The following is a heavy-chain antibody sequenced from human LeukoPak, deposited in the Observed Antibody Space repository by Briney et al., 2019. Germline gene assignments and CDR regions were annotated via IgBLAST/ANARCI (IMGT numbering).Heavy chain of an antibody. CDR2: ISAYNGNT. Sequence: ASVKVSCKASGYTFTSYGISWVRQAPGQELEWMGWISAYNGNTNYAQKLQGRVTMTADTSTSTAYMELRSLRSDDAAVYYCARGPSGSYLGAFDIWGQGTMVTVSS. CDR1: GYTFTSYG. V-gene: IGHV1-18*01. D-gene: IGHD1-26*01. J-gene: IGHJ3*02. CDR3: ARGPSGSYLGAFDI.